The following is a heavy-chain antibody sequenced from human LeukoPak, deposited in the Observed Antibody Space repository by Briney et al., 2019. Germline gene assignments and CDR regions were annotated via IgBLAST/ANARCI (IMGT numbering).Heavy chain of an antibody. CDR2: IYYSGST. CDR1: GGSISSYY. Sequence: SSETLSLTCTVSGGSISSYYWSWLRQPPGKGLEWLGYIYYSGSTNYNPSLKSRVTISVDTSKNQFSLKLSSVTAADTAVYYCARSKDILTGYCFDYWGQGTLVTVSS. CDR3: ARSKDILTGYCFDY. V-gene: IGHV4-59*01. J-gene: IGHJ4*02. D-gene: IGHD3-9*01.